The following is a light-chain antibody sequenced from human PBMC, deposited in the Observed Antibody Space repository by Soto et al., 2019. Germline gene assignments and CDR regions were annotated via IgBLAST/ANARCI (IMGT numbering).Light chain of an antibody. V-gene: IGKV4-1*01. Sequence: DIVMTQSPDSLALSLGDRSTMNCKCSLSVFYKSNNKNHLAWYQQKPGQPPQLIIYWASTRESGVPERFSGSGSGTDFTLTISSLEAEDVAFYWCQQYFDVPFTFGGGTKVDIK. CDR3: QQYFDVPFT. J-gene: IGKJ4*01. CDR2: WAS. CDR1: LSVFYKSNNKNH.